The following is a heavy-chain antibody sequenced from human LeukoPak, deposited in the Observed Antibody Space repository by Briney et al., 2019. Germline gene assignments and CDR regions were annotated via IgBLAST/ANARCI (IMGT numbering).Heavy chain of an antibody. Sequence: PGGSLRLSCAASGFTFTNYAMSWVRLAPGKGLEWVSAISTSGDSTYYADSVRGRFTTSRDNSKSTMHLQMNGLRAEDTALYYCAREAWFGNFITIDYWGQGILVTVSS. CDR3: AREAWFGNFITIDY. CDR1: GFTFTNYA. D-gene: IGHD3-10*01. V-gene: IGHV3-23*01. J-gene: IGHJ4*02. CDR2: ISTSGDST.